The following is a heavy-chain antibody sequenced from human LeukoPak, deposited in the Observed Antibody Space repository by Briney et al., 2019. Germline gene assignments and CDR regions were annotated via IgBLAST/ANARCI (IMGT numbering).Heavy chain of an antibody. Sequence: SSVQVSCKACGYIFTKYVVHWVRQPPAQRPECMGWIKAVNGDKKYPQNFQDRLTITRDTSASTVYMELGSLTSEGTALYFCARDDCGDTCYPGGYWGQGTLVTVSS. D-gene: IGHD2-21*01. CDR2: IKAVNGDK. J-gene: IGHJ4*02. CDR3: ARDDCGDTCYPGGY. V-gene: IGHV1-3*01. CDR1: GYIFTKYV.